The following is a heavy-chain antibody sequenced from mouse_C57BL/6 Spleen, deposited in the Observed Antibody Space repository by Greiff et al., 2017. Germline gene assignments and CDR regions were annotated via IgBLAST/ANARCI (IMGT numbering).Heavy chain of an antibody. Sequence: VQLQQSGAELARPGASVKMSCKASGYTFTSYTMHWVKQRPGQGLEWIGYLNPSSGYTKYNQKFKDKATLTAYKSSSTAYMQLSSLTSEDSAVYYYARDYGSSYWYFDVWGKGTTVTVSA. V-gene: IGHV1-4*01. CDR1: GYTFTSYT. CDR3: ARDYGSSYWYFDV. J-gene: IGHJ1*03. D-gene: IGHD1-1*01. CDR2: LNPSSGYT.